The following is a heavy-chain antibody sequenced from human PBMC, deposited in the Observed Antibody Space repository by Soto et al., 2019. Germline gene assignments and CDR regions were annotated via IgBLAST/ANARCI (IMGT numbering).Heavy chain of an antibody. V-gene: IGHV5-10-1*01. Sequence: PSFQGHVTISADKSISTAYLQWSSLKASDTAMYYCARLDIVSWDFDYWGQGTLVTVSS. CDR3: ARLDIVSWDFDY. J-gene: IGHJ4*02. D-gene: IGHD5-12*01.